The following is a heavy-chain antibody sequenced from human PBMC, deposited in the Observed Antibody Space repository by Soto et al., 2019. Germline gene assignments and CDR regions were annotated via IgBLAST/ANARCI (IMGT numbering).Heavy chain of an antibody. J-gene: IGHJ3*02. V-gene: IGHV1-2*02. Sequence: QLHLVQSGAVVKKPGASVTVSCSASGYPVTAYYMHWVRQAPGRGLEWMGGINPATGAAKYTQTFQGRVTKARDPAQSTGFLGPGGLQSEDTAGFYWARGGGVGVAGSAAFDMWGQGTLVTVSS. D-gene: IGHD3-3*01. CDR3: ARGGGVGVAGSAAFDM. CDR2: INPATGAA. CDR1: GYPVTAYY.